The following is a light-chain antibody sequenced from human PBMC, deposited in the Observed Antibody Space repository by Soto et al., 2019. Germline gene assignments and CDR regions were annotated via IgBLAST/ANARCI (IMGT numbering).Light chain of an antibody. J-gene: IGLJ3*02. V-gene: IGLV2-14*03. CDR2: DVS. CDR3: SALTDTGTVM. Sequence: QSVLTQPASVSGSPGQSSTISCTGTSSDVGAHRSVYWYQQHPGKAPKLIIFDVSNRPSGVSNRFSGSKSGNTASLTISGLHAEDAADYYCSALTDTGTVMFGGGTKLTVL. CDR1: SSDVGAHRS.